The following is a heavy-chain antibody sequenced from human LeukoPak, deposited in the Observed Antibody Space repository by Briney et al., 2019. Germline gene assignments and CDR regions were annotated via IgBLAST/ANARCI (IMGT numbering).Heavy chain of an antibody. J-gene: IGHJ6*02. CDR2: IYTSGST. CDR1: GGSISSYY. V-gene: IGHV4-4*09. CDR3: ARNGDGMDV. D-gene: IGHD3-10*01. Sequence: SETLSLTCTVSGGSISSYYWSWIRQPPGKGLEWIGYIYTSGSTNYNPSLKSRVTISVDRSKNQFSLKLSSVTAADTAVYYCARNGDGMDVWGQGATVTVSS.